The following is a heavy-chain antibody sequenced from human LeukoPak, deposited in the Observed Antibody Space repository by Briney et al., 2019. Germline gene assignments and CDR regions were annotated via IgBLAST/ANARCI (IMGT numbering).Heavy chain of an antibody. CDR2: INPNSGGT. CDR3: ARDPSGSGSYYNEYYYYYYMDV. Sequence: GASVKVSCKASGYTFTGYYLHWVRQAPGQGLEWMGWINPNSGGTNYAQKFQGRVTMTRDTSISTAYMELSRLRSGDTAVYYCARDPSGSGSYYNEYYYYYYMDVWGKGTTVTISS. D-gene: IGHD3-10*01. V-gene: IGHV1-2*02. CDR1: GYTFTGYY. J-gene: IGHJ6*03.